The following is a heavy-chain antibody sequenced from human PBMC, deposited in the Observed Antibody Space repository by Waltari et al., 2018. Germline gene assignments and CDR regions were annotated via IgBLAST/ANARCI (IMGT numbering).Heavy chain of an antibody. D-gene: IGHD4-17*01. CDR1: GGSFSGYY. CDR3: ARSSTVTTRFDY. CDR2: INHSGST. Sequence: QVQLQQWGAGLLKPSETLSLTCAVYGGSFSGYYWSWIRQPPGKGLEWIGEINHSGSTNYNPSLKSRVTISVDTSKNQFSLKLSSVTAADTAVYYCARSSTVTTRFDYWGQGTLVTVSS. J-gene: IGHJ4*02. V-gene: IGHV4-34*01.